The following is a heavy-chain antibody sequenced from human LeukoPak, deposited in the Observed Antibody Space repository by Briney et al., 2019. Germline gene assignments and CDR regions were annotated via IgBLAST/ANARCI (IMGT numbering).Heavy chain of an antibody. CDR3: ARVEVVPAGWFDP. Sequence: PSETLSLTCAVYGGSFSGYYWSWIRQPPGKGLEWIGEINHSGSTNYNPSLKSRVTISVDTSRNQFSLKLSSVTAADTAVYYCARVEVVPAGWFDPWGQGTLVTVSS. D-gene: IGHD2-15*01. CDR1: GGSFSGYY. J-gene: IGHJ5*02. CDR2: INHSGST. V-gene: IGHV4-34*01.